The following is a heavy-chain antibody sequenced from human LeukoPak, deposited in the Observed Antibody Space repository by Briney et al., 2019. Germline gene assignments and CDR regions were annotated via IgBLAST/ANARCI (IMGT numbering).Heavy chain of an antibody. Sequence: PSETLSLTCIVSGGSISSSRDYWAWIRQPPGKGLEWIANIYYSGSTYYSPSLKSRVIISVDTSKNQFSLKLSSVTAAETAVYYCARETSVAGSSWYSDYWGQGTLVTVSS. J-gene: IGHJ4*02. D-gene: IGHD6-13*01. V-gene: IGHV4-39*07. CDR2: IYYSGST. CDR3: ARETSVAGSSWYSDY. CDR1: GGSISSSRDY.